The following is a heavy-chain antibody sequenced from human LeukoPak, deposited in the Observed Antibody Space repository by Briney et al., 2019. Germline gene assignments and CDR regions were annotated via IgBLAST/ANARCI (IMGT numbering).Heavy chain of an antibody. CDR2: IFSGGDT. J-gene: IGHJ5*02. D-gene: IGHD6-6*01. V-gene: IGHV3-66*01. CDR3: ARAGGGSSLLRFDP. Sequence: QTGGSLRLSCAASGFTFSSYAMSWVRQAPGKGLEWVSVIFSGGDTHDADSVKGRFSISRDNANNSLFLQMNSLTVDDTAVYFCARAGGGSSLLRFDPWGQGTLVTVSS. CDR1: GFTFSSYA.